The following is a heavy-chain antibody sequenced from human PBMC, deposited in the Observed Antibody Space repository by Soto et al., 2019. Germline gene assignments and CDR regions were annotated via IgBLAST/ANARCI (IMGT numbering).Heavy chain of an antibody. V-gene: IGHV3-23*01. CDR1: GFTFSSYP. J-gene: IGHJ4*02. CDR3: AKADVYDFWSGYYSDY. CDR2: ISGSGGST. D-gene: IGHD3-3*01. Sequence: EVQLLESGGGLVQPGGSLRLSCAASGFTFSSYPMSWVRQAPGKGLEWVSAISGSGGSTYYADSVKGRFTISRDNSKNTLYLQMNSLRAEDTAVYYCAKADVYDFWSGYYSDYWGQGTLVTVSS.